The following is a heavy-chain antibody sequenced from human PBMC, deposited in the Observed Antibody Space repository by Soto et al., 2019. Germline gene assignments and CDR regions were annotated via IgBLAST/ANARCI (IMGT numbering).Heavy chain of an antibody. V-gene: IGHV4-4*02. D-gene: IGHD1-1*01. Sequence: QVQLQESGPGLVTPSGTLSLTCAVSGGSISSNNWWSWVRQPPGKGLEWIGEIYHDGNTQYNPSLKRRVTISVATPKTPFALILSSLTAADTAVDYWAKLDGGGYWGHGTLVTVSS. J-gene: IGHJ4*01. CDR3: AKLDGGGY. CDR2: IYHDGNT. CDR1: GGSISSNNW.